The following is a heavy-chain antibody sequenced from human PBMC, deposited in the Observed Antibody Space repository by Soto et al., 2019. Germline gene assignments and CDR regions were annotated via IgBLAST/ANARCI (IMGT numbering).Heavy chain of an antibody. D-gene: IGHD6-19*01. CDR2: INPNSGGT. V-gene: IGHV1-2*04. Sequence: ASVKVSCKASGYTFTGYYIHWVRQAPGQGLEWMGWINPNSGGTNYAPKFQGWVSMTRDTSISTAYMELTSPRSDDTAVYYCARDTDSSLGAGIFDMSGPGTMVTVS. CDR1: GYTFTGYY. J-gene: IGHJ3*02. CDR3: ARDTDSSLGAGIFDM.